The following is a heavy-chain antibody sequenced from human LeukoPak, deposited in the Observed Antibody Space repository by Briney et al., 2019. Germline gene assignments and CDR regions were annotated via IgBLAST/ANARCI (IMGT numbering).Heavy chain of an antibody. J-gene: IGHJ4*02. D-gene: IGHD3-9*01. CDR3: AGYYDILTGYRPFDY. CDR1: GFTFSSYS. Sequence: GGSLRLSCAASGFTFSSYSMNWVRQAPGKGLEWVSSISSSSSYIYYADSVKGRFTISRDNAKNSLYLQMNSLRAEDTAVYYCAGYYDILTGYRPFDYRGQGTLVTVSS. CDR2: ISSSSSYI. V-gene: IGHV3-21*01.